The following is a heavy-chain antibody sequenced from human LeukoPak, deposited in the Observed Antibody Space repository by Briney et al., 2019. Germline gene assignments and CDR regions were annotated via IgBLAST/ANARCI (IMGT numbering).Heavy chain of an antibody. CDR1: GGSISSGDLY. V-gene: IGHV4-30-4*08. Sequence: SQTLSLTRTVSGGSISSGDLYWTWIRQPPGKGLQWIGYIYYSGHTYYNPCLKSRVTISVDTSKSKFSLKLSSVTAADTAVYYCAATASNWFDPWGQGTLVTASS. D-gene: IGHD5-18*01. CDR3: AATASNWFDP. CDR2: IYYSGHT. J-gene: IGHJ5*02.